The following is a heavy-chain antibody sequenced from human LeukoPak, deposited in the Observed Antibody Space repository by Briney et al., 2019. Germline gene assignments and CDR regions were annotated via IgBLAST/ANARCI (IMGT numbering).Heavy chain of an antibody. V-gene: IGHV3-11*01. CDR2: ISSSGSTI. J-gene: IGHJ6*03. CDR3: ARGLLPYYYYYMDV. CDR1: GFAFSGFA. Sequence: GGSLRLSCSATGFAFSGFAMGWVRQAPGKGLEWVSYISSSGSTIYYADSVKGRFTISRDNAKNSLYLQMNSLRAEDTAVYYCARGLLPYYYYYMDVWGKGTTVTVSS. D-gene: IGHD2-15*01.